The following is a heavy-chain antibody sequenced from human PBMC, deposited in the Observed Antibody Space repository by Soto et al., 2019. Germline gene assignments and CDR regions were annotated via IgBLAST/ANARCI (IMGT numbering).Heavy chain of an antibody. CDR3: ARTGGSSSFPLDYYYYYYMDV. Sequence: SETLSLTCTVSGGSISSSSYYWGWIRQPPGKGLEWIGSIYYSGSTYYNPSLKSRVTISVDTSKNQFSLKLSSVTAADTAVYYCARTGGSSSFPLDYYYYYYMDVWGKGTTVTVSS. CDR2: IYYSGST. V-gene: IGHV4-39*01. J-gene: IGHJ6*03. CDR1: GGSISSSSYY. D-gene: IGHD6-6*01.